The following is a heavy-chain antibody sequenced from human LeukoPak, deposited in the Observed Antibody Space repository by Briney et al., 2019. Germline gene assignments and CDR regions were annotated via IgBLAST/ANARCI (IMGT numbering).Heavy chain of an antibody. D-gene: IGHD2-2*03. J-gene: IGHJ4*02. CDR3: ARGSALGIVVVPAAHG. CDR1: GYTLTELS. Sequence: ASVKVSCKVSGYTLTELSMHWVRQAPGKGLEWMGGFDPEDGETIYAQKFQGRVTMTRNTSISTAYMELSSLRSEDTAVYYCARGSALGIVVVPAAHGWGQGTLVTVSS. CDR2: FDPEDGET. V-gene: IGHV1-24*01.